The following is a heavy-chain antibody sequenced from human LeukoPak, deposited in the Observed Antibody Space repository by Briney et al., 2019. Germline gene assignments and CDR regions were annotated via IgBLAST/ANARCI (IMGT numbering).Heavy chain of an antibody. V-gene: IGHV3-7*01. J-gene: IGHJ6*03. CDR1: GVTFSSYW. CDR2: IKEDGSEK. Sequence: GGSLRLSCAASGVTFSSYWMSWVRQAPGKGLEWVANIKEDGSEKYYEDSVKGRFTISRDSAKNSLYLHMNSLRAEDTAVYYCARVAVIYQYYMDVWGRGTTVTVSS. D-gene: IGHD2-2*01. CDR3: ARVAVIYQYYMDV.